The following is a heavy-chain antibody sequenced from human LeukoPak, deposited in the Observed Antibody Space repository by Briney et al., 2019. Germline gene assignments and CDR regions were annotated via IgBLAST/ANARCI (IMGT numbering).Heavy chain of an antibody. CDR2: IRQDGGDK. CDR1: GFTFSSYW. V-gene: IGHV3-7*01. Sequence: PGGSLRLSCAASGFTFSSYWMSWVRQAPGKGLEWVANIRQDGGDKYYVDSVKGRFTISRDNAKNSLYLQMNDVRAEDTAVYYCARDHIVGATNFDYWGQGTLVTVCS. CDR3: ARDHIVGATNFDY. D-gene: IGHD1-26*01. J-gene: IGHJ4*02.